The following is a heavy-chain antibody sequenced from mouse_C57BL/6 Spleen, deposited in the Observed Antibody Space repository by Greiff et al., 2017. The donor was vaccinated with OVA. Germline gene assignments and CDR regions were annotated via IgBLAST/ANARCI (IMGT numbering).Heavy chain of an antibody. V-gene: IGHV1-55*01. CDR3: ASTMVTLFDY. J-gene: IGHJ2*01. CDR1: GYTFTSYW. CDR2: IYPGSGST. Sequence: QVQLQQPGAELVKPGASVKMSCKASGYTFTSYWITWVKQRPGQGLEWIGDIYPGSGSTNYNEKFKSKATLTVDKSSSTAYMQLSSLTSEDSAVYYCASTMVTLFDYWGQGTTLTVSS. D-gene: IGHD2-2*01.